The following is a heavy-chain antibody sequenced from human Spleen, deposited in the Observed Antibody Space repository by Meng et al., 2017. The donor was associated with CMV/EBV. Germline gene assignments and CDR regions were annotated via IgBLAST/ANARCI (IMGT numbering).Heavy chain of an antibody. CDR3: ARDYDSSGWYH. CDR1: GYPLADYY. J-gene: IGHJ5*02. D-gene: IGHD6-19*01. Sequence: QVQMVQSGAEVKKPGSSVKVSCKASGYPLADYYINWVRQAPGQGLEWMGWINPNSGGTNYAQKFQGRVTMTRETSISAAYMELSRLRSNDTAVYYCARDYDSSGWYHWGQGTLVTVSS. CDR2: INPNSGGT. V-gene: IGHV1-2*02.